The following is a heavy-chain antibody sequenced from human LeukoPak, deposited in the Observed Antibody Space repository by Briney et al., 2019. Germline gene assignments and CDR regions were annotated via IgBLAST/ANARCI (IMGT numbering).Heavy chain of an antibody. Sequence: ASVKVSCKASGYTFTSYGISWVRQAPGQGLEWMGWISAYNGNTNYAQELQGRVTMTTDTSTSTAYMELRSLRSDDTAVYYCARRYYYGSGSWYYFDYWGQGTQVTVSS. J-gene: IGHJ4*02. CDR3: ARRYYYGSGSWYYFDY. CDR2: ISAYNGNT. V-gene: IGHV1-18*01. CDR1: GYTFTSYG. D-gene: IGHD3-10*01.